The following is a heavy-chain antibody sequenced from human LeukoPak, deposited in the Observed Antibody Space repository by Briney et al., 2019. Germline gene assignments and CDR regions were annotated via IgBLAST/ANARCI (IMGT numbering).Heavy chain of an antibody. Sequence: GGSLGLSCAASGFTFSSYGMHWVRQAPGKGLEWVAVISYDGSNKYYADSVKGRFTISRDNSKNTLYLQMNSLRAEDTAVYYCAKSPSQATVTRVYRYWGQGTLVTVSS. J-gene: IGHJ4*02. CDR1: GFTFSSYG. CDR3: AKSPSQATVTRVYRY. V-gene: IGHV3-30*18. D-gene: IGHD4-11*01. CDR2: ISYDGSNK.